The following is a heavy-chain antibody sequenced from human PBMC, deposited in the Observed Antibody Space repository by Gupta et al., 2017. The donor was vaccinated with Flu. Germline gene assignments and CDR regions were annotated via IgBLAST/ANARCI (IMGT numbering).Heavy chain of an antibody. CDR3: ARLAYDSRGYYYFDY. CDR2: IWPLDSDY. CDR1: GYVFASYW. V-gene: IGHV5-51*03. D-gene: IGHD3-22*01. Sequence: DVQLLQSGAEVKKPGESLKISCKASGYVFASYWIAWGRQMPGKGLEWMGIIWPLDSDYKYSPSFQGQVTISADRSVSTAYLQWSSLRASDTAIYYCARLAYDSRGYYYFDYWGQGTLVTLSS. J-gene: IGHJ4*02.